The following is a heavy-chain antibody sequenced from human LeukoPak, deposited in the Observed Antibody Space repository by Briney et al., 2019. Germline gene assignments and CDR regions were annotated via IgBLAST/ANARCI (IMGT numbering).Heavy chain of an antibody. Sequence: GASVKVSCKASGYTVTGYYIHWVRQAPGQGLEWMGWISPNSGATNYAQSFQGRVTMTRDTSTNTAHVELSRLRSDDTAVYYCARGDCSVSGCHGGNWFDPWGQGTPVTVSS. CDR3: ARGDCSVSGCHGGNWFDP. CDR1: GYTVTGYY. J-gene: IGHJ5*02. D-gene: IGHD2-15*01. CDR2: ISPNSGAT. V-gene: IGHV1-2*02.